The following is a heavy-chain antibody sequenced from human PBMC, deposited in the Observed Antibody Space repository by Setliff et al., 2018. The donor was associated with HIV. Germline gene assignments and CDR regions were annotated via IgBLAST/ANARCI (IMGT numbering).Heavy chain of an antibody. CDR1: GGSFYSYA. J-gene: IGHJ4*02. CDR2: IVPVFRTV. V-gene: IGHV1-69*13. Sequence: ASVKVSCKASGGSFYSYAFTWVRQAPGQGLEWVGGIVPVFRTVNYSEKLQGRVTITADESTSTSYMELNSLTSNDTAVYYCATGPKKGVDILPPDSWGQGTLVTVAS. D-gene: IGHD3-3*01. CDR3: ATGPKKGVDILPPDS.